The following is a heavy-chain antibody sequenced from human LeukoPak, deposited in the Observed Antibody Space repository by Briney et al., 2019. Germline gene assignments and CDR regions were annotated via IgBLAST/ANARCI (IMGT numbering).Heavy chain of an antibody. Sequence: GESLKISCKTSGYSFSDSWIARVRQMPGKGLEWMGIIYPGDSDTTDSRYSPSFQGQVTISADNSISTAYLQWSRLKASDTATYYCARRGDGYKLGVWGKGTTVTVSS. J-gene: IGHJ6*04. CDR1: GYSFSDSW. CDR3: ARRGDGYKLGV. CDR2: IYPGDSDTTDS. V-gene: IGHV5-51*01. D-gene: IGHD5-24*01.